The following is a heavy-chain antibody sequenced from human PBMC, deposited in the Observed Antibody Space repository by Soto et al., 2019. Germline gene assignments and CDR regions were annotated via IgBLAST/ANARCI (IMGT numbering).Heavy chain of an antibody. CDR1: GFTFSSYG. D-gene: IGHD6-19*01. CDR2: IWYDGSNK. V-gene: IGHV3-33*01. CDR3: ASPYSSGDYGMDV. J-gene: IGHJ6*02. Sequence: GGSLRLSCAASGFTFSSYGMHWVRQAPGKGLEWVAVIWYDGSNKYYADSVKGRFTISRDNSKNTLYLQMNSLRAEDTAVYYCASPYSSGDYGMDVWGQGTTVTISS.